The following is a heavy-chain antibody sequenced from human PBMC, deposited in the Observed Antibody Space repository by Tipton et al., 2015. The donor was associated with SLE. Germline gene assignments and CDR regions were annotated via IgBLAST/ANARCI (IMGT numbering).Heavy chain of an antibody. D-gene: IGHD3-3*01. CDR1: GFTFSNYA. Sequence: SLRLSCAASGFTFSNYAMTWVRQAPGRGLEWVSTISGSSEGIYEADSVRGRFRISRDNVKNTLYLQMNALRADDTAVYYCAKDLLPFLEWRSAFDVWGQGTMVTVSS. CDR2: ISGSSEGI. V-gene: IGHV3-23*01. CDR3: AKDLLPFLEWRSAFDV. J-gene: IGHJ3*01.